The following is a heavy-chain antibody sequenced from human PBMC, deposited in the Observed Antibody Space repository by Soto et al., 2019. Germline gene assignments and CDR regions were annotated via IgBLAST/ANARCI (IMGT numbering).Heavy chain of an antibody. Sequence: QVQLQESGPGLVKPSQTLSLTCTVSGGSISSGGYYWSWIRQHPGKGLEWIGYIYYSGSTYYNPSLKSRVTXXVXTXXNQFSLKLSSVTAADTAVYYCARDLVAEYQLGFDPWGQGTLVTVSS. J-gene: IGHJ5*02. CDR1: GGSISSGGYY. CDR3: ARDLVAEYQLGFDP. D-gene: IGHD2-2*01. V-gene: IGHV4-31*03. CDR2: IYYSGST.